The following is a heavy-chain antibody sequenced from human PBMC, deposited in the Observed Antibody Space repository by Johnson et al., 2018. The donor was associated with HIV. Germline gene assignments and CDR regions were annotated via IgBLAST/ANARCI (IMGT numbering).Heavy chain of an antibody. CDR3: AREGNWNPTYGFDV. Sequence: VQLVESGGGLVQPGGSLRLSCAASGFTFSSYDMHWVRQAPGKGLEWVSRISSDGTDTYYADSRKGRFTISRDNSKNSLYLQMNSLRAEDMAVYFCAREGNWNPTYGFDVWGQGTMVTVSS. J-gene: IGHJ3*01. V-gene: IGHV3-13*01. D-gene: IGHD1-1*01. CDR2: ISSDGTDT. CDR1: GFTFSSYD.